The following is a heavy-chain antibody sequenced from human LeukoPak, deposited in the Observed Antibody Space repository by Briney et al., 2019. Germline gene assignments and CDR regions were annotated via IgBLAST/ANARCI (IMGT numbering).Heavy chain of an antibody. J-gene: IGHJ6*02. Sequence: PSETLSLTCTVSGSSISRYYLSWIRQPAGKGLEWMGRIYTSGSTKYNPSLKSRVTMSVDTSKNQFSLKLSSVTAADTAVYYCARILTPDSSGFYYGMDVWGQGTTVTVSS. CDR2: IYTSGST. CDR1: GSSISRYY. D-gene: IGHD3-22*01. CDR3: ARILTPDSSGFYYGMDV. V-gene: IGHV4-4*07.